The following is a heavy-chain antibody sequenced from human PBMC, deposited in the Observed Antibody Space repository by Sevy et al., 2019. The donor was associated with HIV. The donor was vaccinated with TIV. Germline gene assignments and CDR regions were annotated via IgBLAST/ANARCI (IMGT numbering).Heavy chain of an antibody. Sequence: GGSLRLSCAASGFNFSSYGMHWVRQAPGKGLEWVAVISYAGSSKYYADSVKGRFTISRDNSKNTLYLQINSLRAEDTAVYYCAKESGSYYDLSSGHDAFDIWGQGSMVTVSS. J-gene: IGHJ3*02. CDR2: ISYAGSSK. CDR3: AKESGSYYDLSSGHDAFDI. CDR1: GFNFSSYG. D-gene: IGHD3-3*01. V-gene: IGHV3-30*18.